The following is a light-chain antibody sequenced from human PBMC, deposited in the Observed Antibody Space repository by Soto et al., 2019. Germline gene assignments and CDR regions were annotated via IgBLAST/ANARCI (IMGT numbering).Light chain of an antibody. CDR1: QSVSSSS. CDR3: QQRSNWPPIT. J-gene: IGKJ5*01. V-gene: IGKV3-11*01. Sequence: IVLTQTPGTLSLSPGERATLSVRAIQSVSSSSLVWYQQRPGQAPRLLIHDASHRAAGIPARFSGSGFGTDFTLTISSLEPEDAAVYYCQQRSNWPPITFGQGARPEI. CDR2: DAS.